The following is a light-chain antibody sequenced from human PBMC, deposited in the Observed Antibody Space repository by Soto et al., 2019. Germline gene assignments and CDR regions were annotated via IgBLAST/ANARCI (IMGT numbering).Light chain of an antibody. Sequence: ENVLTQSPGTLSLSPGERATLSCRASQSVSSGYLAWYQQKPGQAPRLLIYGASSRATGIPDRFSGSGSGTDFTLTISRLEPEDFAVYYCQQYGSSPYTFGQGTKLDIK. J-gene: IGKJ2*01. V-gene: IGKV3-20*01. CDR1: QSVSSGY. CDR2: GAS. CDR3: QQYGSSPYT.